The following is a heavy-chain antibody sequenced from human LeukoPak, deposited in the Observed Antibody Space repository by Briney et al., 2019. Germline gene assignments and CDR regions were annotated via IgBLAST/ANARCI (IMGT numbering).Heavy chain of an antibody. J-gene: IGHJ6*03. CDR2: IKQDGRER. V-gene: IGHV3-7*01. CDR1: GFTFSTYW. CDR3: VRAGCSSSSCYLADSQHYYMDV. D-gene: IGHD2-2*01. Sequence: GGSLRLSCAASGFTFSTYWMSWVRQAPGKGLEWVANIKQDGRERYYVDSVKGRFTISRDNAKNSLYLQMNSLRAEDTAVYYCVRAGCSSSSCYLADSQHYYMDVGGKGTTVTVSS.